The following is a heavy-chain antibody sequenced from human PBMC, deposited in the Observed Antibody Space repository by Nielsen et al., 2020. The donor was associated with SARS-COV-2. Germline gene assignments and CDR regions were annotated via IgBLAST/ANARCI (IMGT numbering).Heavy chain of an antibody. CDR1: GFTFSSYA. D-gene: IGHD2-15*01. CDR3: TRGFYSQSDC. Sequence: LKISCAASGFTFSSYAMHWVRQAPGKGLEWVASISGDSNYIFYSELVKGRFTMSRDNGKNSLYLQMNTLRSEDTALYYCTRGFYSQSDCWGQGTLVTVSS. CDR2: ISGDSNYI. J-gene: IGHJ4*02. V-gene: IGHV3-21*01.